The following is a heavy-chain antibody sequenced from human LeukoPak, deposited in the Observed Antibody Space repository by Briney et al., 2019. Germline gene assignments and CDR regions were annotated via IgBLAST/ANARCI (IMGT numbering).Heavy chain of an antibody. Sequence: GGSLRLSCAASGFTSSSYAMHWVRQAPGKGLEWVAVISYDGSNKYYADSVKGRFTISRDNSKNTLYLQMNSLRAEDTAVYYCATGGYGDYLVGYFDYWGQGTLVTVSS. V-gene: IGHV3-30-3*01. CDR3: ATGGYGDYLVGYFDY. J-gene: IGHJ4*02. D-gene: IGHD4-17*01. CDR2: ISYDGSNK. CDR1: GFTSSSYA.